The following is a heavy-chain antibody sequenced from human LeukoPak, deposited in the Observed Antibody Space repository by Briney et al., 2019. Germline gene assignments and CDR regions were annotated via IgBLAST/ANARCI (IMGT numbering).Heavy chain of an antibody. CDR2: ISSSSSYT. Sequence: GGSLRLSCAASGFTFSDYYMSWIRQAPGKGLEWVSYISSSSSYTNYAASWTGRFTISRDNAKNSPYMQMNSLRAEDTAVYYCARDRREPDIWGQGTMVTVSS. CDR3: ARDRREPDI. CDR1: GFTFSDYY. D-gene: IGHD1-14*01. J-gene: IGHJ3*02. V-gene: IGHV3-11*05.